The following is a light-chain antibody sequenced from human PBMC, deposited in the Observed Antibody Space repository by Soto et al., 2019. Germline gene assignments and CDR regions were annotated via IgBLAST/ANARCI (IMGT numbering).Light chain of an antibody. CDR1: QSISSY. CDR2: AAS. Sequence: DIQMTQSPSSLSASVGDRVTITCRASQSISSYLNWYQQKPGKAPKLLIYAASSLQSGVPSRFSGSGSGTDFTLTISSLQPEDFATYYGQQSYSTPPALTFGGGTKVEIK. CDR3: QQSYSTPPALT. V-gene: IGKV1-39*01. J-gene: IGKJ4*01.